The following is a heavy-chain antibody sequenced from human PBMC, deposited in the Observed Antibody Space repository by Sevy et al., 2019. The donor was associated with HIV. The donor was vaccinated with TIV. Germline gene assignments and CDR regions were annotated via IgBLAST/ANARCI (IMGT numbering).Heavy chain of an antibody. CDR3: ASGSASYDF. CDR2: FHPGDSES. J-gene: IGHJ4*02. CDR1: GYNFTRYW. D-gene: IGHD1-1*01. Sequence: GESLKISCKVSGYNFTRYWIGWVRQMPGKGLEWLGIFHPGDSESRYSPSFKGQVTISADKSITTAYLQWSSLKDSATAMYYCASGSASYDFWGQGTLVTVSS. V-gene: IGHV5-51*01.